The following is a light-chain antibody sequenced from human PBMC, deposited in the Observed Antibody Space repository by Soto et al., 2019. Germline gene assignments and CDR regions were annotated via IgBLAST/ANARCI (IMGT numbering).Light chain of an antibody. V-gene: IGKV1-27*01. CDR2: AGS. J-gene: IGKJ3*01. Sequence: DIQMTQSPSSLSASVGDRVTITCRASQGIRNSLAWYQQKPGEVPKLLIYAGSTLQSGVPSRFSGSGSGTEFTLTISSLQPEDVATYYCQKLYSAPFTFGPGTKVELK. CDR3: QKLYSAPFT. CDR1: QGIRNS.